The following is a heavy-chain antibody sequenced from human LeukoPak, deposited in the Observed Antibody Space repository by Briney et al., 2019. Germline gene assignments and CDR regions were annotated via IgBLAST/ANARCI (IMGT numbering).Heavy chain of an antibody. D-gene: IGHD5-18*01. CDR2: IYPSGTT. CDR3: ARHRGYSYVYFDY. CDR1: GDSISSSSYY. V-gene: IGHV4-39*01. Sequence: SETLSLTCTVSGDSISSSSYYWGWIRQPPGKGLEWIGSIYPSGTTYYNPSLKSRATISVDTSNNQFSLELSSVTAADTAVYYCARHRGYSYVYFDYWGQGILVTVSS. J-gene: IGHJ4*02.